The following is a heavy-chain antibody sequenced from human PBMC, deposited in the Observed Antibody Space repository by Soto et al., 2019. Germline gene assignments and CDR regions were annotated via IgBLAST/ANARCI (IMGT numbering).Heavy chain of an antibody. J-gene: IGHJ4*02. CDR3: AGSITMVRGVIGY. V-gene: IGHV4-34*01. CDR2: INHSGST. Sequence: SETLSLTCAVYGGSFSGYYWSWIRQPPGKGLEWIGEINHSGSTNYNPSLKSRVTISVDTSKNQFSLKLSSVTAADTAVYYCAGSITMVRGVIGYWGQGTLVTVS. D-gene: IGHD3-10*01. CDR1: GGSFSGYY.